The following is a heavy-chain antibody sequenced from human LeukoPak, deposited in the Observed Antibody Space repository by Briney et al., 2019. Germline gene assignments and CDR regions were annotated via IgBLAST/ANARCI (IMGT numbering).Heavy chain of an antibody. CDR2: IIPIFGTA. J-gene: IGHJ4*02. CDR3: ASSRRWLPEGYFDY. Sequence: SVKVSCTASGGTFSSYAISWVRQAPGQGLEWMGGIIPIFGTANYAQKFQGRVTITADESTSTAYMELSSLRSEDTAVYYCASSRRWLPEGYFDYWGQGTLVTVSS. V-gene: IGHV1-69*01. CDR1: GGTFSSYA. D-gene: IGHD5-24*01.